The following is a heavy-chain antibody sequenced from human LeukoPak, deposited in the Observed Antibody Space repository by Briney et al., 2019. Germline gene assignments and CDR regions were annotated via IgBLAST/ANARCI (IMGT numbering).Heavy chain of an antibody. Sequence: SVKVSCKASGGTFSSYAISWVRQAPGQGLEWMGGIIPIFGTANYAQKFQGRVTITADKSTSTAYMELSSLRSEDTAVYYCARVADIVVVTATNRYYFDYWGQGTLVTVSS. D-gene: IGHD2-21*02. CDR1: GGTFSSYA. V-gene: IGHV1-69*06. CDR2: IIPIFGTA. J-gene: IGHJ4*02. CDR3: ARVADIVVVTATNRYYFDY.